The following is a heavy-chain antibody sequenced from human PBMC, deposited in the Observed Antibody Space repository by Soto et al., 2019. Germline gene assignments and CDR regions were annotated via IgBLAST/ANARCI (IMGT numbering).Heavy chain of an antibody. J-gene: IGHJ6*02. V-gene: IGHV3-23*01. CDR3: ARDNPRSSGWDV. CDR2: ISGRGGST. Sequence: PGGSLRLSCAASGFSFSSYAMSWVRQAPGKGLEWVSGISGRGGSTYYADSMKGRFTISRDNSKNTLYLQINSLRAEDTGLYYCARDNPRSSGWDVWGQGTTVTVSS. CDR1: GFSFSSYA.